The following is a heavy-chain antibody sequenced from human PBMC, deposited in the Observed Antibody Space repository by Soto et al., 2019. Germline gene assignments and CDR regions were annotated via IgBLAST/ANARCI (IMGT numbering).Heavy chain of an antibody. CDR1: GGTFSSYA. Sequence: GASVKVSCKASGGTFSSYAISWVRQASGQGLEWMGGIIPIFGTANYAQKFQGRVTITADESTSTAYMELSSLRSEDTAVYYCARLGYCSSTSCYWPTPNAYYYYSGMDVWGQGTTVTVS. D-gene: IGHD2-2*01. J-gene: IGHJ6*02. CDR3: ARLGYCSSTSCYWPTPNAYYYYSGMDV. CDR2: IIPIFGTA. V-gene: IGHV1-69*13.